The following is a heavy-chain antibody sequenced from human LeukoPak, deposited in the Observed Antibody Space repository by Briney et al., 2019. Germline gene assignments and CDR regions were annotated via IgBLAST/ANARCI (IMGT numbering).Heavy chain of an antibody. CDR1: GFTFSSYS. CDR2: ISSSSSTI. CDR3: ARYSGYDSGYYYAMDV. Sequence: HPGGSLRLSCAASGFTFSSYSMNWVRQAPGEGLEWVSFISSSSSTIHYADSVKGRFTISRDNAKNSLYLQMNSLRDEDTAVYYCARYSGYDSGYYYAMDVWGQGTTVTVSS. V-gene: IGHV3-48*02. D-gene: IGHD5-12*01. J-gene: IGHJ6*02.